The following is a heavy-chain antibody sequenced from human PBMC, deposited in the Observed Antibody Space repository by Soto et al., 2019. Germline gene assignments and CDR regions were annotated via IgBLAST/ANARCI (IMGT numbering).Heavy chain of an antibody. D-gene: IGHD5-12*01. CDR3: ARGEWLQFRNGDIDY. Sequence: ESGGGVVQPGRSLRLSCAASGFTFSSYAMHWVRQAPGKGLEWVAVISYDGSNKYYADSEKGRFTISRDNSKNTLYLQMNSLRAEDTAVYYCARGEWLQFRNGDIDYWGQGTLVTVSS. CDR1: GFTFSSYA. V-gene: IGHV3-30-3*01. CDR2: ISYDGSNK. J-gene: IGHJ4*02.